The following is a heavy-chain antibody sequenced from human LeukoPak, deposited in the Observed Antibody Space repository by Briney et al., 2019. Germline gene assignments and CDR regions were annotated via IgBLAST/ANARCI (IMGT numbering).Heavy chain of an antibody. V-gene: IGHV3-74*01. J-gene: IGHJ4*02. CDR1: GFTFSPAW. D-gene: IGHD1-26*01. CDR3: AREGRGSYYYDY. CDR2: INNDGSYI. Sequence: GGSLRLSCAASGFTFSPAWMHWVRQAPGKGLEWVSRINNDGSYINYAESVKGRFTLSRDNTKNTLTLQMNSLRAEDTAVYYCAREGRGSYYYDYWGQGTLVTVSS.